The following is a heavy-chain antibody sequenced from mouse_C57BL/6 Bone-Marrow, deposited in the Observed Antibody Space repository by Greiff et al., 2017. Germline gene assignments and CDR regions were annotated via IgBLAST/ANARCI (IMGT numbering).Heavy chain of an antibody. CDR1: GYTFTDYY. CDR2: INPYNGGT. CDR3: ARGPAWFAY. V-gene: IGHV1-19*01. Sequence: VQLQQSGPVLVKPGASVKMSCKASGYTFTDYYMNWVKQSHGKSLEWIGVINPYNGGTSYNQKFKGKATLTVDKSSSTAYMGLNSLTSEDSAVYYCARGPAWFAYWGQGTLVTVSA. J-gene: IGHJ3*01.